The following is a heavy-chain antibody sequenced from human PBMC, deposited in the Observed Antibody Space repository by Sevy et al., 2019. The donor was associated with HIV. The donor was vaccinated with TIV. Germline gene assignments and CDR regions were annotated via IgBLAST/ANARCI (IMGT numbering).Heavy chain of an antibody. J-gene: IGHJ4*02. D-gene: IGHD6-19*01. CDR1: GFTFSDYA. CDR3: TRDLYGSGWFYFDY. Sequence: GGSLRLSCTASGFTFSDYAMSWVRQAPGKGLGGVGFIKTKTYGGTTEYAASVKGRFIISRDDSKNIAYLQMNSLKTEDTAVYYCTRDLYGSGWFYFDYWGQGTLVTVSS. V-gene: IGHV3-49*04. CDR2: IKTKTYGGTT.